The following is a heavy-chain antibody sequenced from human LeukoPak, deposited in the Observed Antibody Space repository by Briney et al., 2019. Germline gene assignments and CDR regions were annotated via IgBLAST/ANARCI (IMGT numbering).Heavy chain of an antibody. CDR2: INAGNGNT. J-gene: IGHJ4*02. Sequence: ASVKVSCKASGYTFTSYAMHWVRQAPGQRLEWMGWINAGNGNTKYSQKFQGRVTITRDTSASTAYMELSSLRSEDTAVYYCARFTVAAYYFDYWGQGTLVTVSS. CDR3: ARFTVAAYYFDY. V-gene: IGHV1-3*01. CDR1: GYTFTSYA. D-gene: IGHD6-13*01.